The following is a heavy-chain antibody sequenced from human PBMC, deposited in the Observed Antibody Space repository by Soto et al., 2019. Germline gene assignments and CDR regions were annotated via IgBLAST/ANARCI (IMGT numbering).Heavy chain of an antibody. Sequence: GASVKVSCKASGFTFTSSAFQWVRQARGQRLEWIGWIAVGSGYTNYAQRFQDRVTLTRDMSTATTYMELSRLTSEDTAIYYCATRITVFGLLIPPFDPWGQGTQVTVSS. J-gene: IGHJ5*02. D-gene: IGHD3-3*01. V-gene: IGHV1-58*01. CDR2: IAVGSGYT. CDR3: ATRITVFGLLIPPFDP. CDR1: GFTFTSSA.